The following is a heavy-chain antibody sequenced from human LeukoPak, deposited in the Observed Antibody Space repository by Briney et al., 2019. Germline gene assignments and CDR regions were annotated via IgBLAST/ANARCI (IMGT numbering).Heavy chain of an antibody. Sequence: GGSLRLSCAASGFTFSSYSMNWVRQAPGKGLEWVSSISSSSSYIYYADSVKGRFTISRDNAKNSLYLQMNSLRAEDTAVYYCARDFSPPYYYDSSGYLRFDYWGQGTLVTVSS. CDR2: ISSSSSYI. D-gene: IGHD3-22*01. CDR3: ARDFSPPYYYDSSGYLRFDY. V-gene: IGHV3-21*01. CDR1: GFTFSSYS. J-gene: IGHJ4*02.